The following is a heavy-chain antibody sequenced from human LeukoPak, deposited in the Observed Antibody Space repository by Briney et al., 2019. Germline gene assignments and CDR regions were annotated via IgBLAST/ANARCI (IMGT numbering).Heavy chain of an antibody. CDR3: ARGSIAAAGYFDY. V-gene: IGHV4-4*02. CDR2: IYHSGST. Sequence: PSGTLSLTCAVSGGSISSSNWWSWVRQPPGKGLEWIGEIYHSGSTNYNPSLKSRVTISVDKSKNQFSLKLSSVTAEDTALYYCARGSIAAAGYFDYWGQGTLVTVSS. J-gene: IGHJ4*02. D-gene: IGHD6-13*01. CDR1: GGSISSSNW.